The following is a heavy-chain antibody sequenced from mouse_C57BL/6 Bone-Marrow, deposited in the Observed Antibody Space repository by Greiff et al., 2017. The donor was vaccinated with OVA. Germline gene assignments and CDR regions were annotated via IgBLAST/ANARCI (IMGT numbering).Heavy chain of an antibody. Sequence: VKLQEPGPGLVAPSQSLSITCTVSGFSFTSYGVDWVRQSPGQGLEWMGVIWGVGSTNYYSALKSRLCSSKDNSKSHVFLNMNSLQTDDTAMYYCALFYDYSYWGQGTLVTVSA. CDR3: ALFYDYSY. D-gene: IGHD2-4*01. CDR2: IWGVGST. J-gene: IGHJ3*01. CDR1: GFSFTSYG. V-gene: IGHV2-6*01.